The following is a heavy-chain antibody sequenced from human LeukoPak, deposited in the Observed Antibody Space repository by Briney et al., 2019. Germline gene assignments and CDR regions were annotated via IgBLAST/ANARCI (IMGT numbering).Heavy chain of an antibody. J-gene: IGHJ4*02. D-gene: IGHD6-6*01. Sequence: GGSLRLSCAASGFTFRSYSMNWVRQAPGKGLEWGSYISSSSSTIYYADSVKGRFTISRDNAKNSLYLQMNRLRAEDTAVYYCARVRIAARPSDYWGQGTPVTVSS. CDR2: ISSSSSTI. V-gene: IGHV3-48*01. CDR1: GFTFRSYS. CDR3: ARVRIAARPSDY.